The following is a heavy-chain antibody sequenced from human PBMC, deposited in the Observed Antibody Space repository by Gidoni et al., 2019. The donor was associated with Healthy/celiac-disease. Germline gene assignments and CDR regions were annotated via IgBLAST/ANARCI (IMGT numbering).Heavy chain of an antibody. CDR1: GGSISSGGYY. D-gene: IGHD2-2*01. CDR2: IYYSGST. V-gene: IGHV4-31*03. J-gene: IGHJ4*02. Sequence: QVQLQESGPGLVKPSQTLSLTCPVSGGSISSGGYYWSVMRQHPGKGLEWIGYIYYSGSTYYNPSRKGRVTISVDTSKNQFSLKLSSVTAADTAVYYCARDDCSSTSCRGFDYWGQGTLVTVSS. CDR3: ARDDCSSTSCRGFDY.